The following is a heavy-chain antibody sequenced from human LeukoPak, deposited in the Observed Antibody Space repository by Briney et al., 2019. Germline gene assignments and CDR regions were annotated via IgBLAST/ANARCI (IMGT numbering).Heavy chain of an antibody. J-gene: IGHJ4*02. Sequence: TPSETLSLTRTVSGGSISSSSYYWGWIRQPPGKGLEWIGSIYYSGSTYYNPSLKSRVTISVDTSKNQFSLKLSSVTAADTAVYYCARGSSGGPVDYWGQGTLVTVSS. CDR2: IYYSGST. V-gene: IGHV4-39*07. CDR3: ARGSSGGPVDY. D-gene: IGHD1-26*01. CDR1: GGSISSSSYY.